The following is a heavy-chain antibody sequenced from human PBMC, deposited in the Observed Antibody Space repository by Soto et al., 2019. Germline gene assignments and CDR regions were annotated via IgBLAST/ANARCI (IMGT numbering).Heavy chain of an antibody. J-gene: IGHJ5*02. Sequence: QVQLVQSGAEVKKPGSSVKVSCKASGGTFSSYAISWVRQAPGQGLEWMGGIIPIFGTANYAQKFQGRVTITADESTSTAYMELSSLRPEDTAVYYCARGPYDFWSGYYRANNWFDPWGQGTLVTVSS. CDR2: IIPIFGTA. D-gene: IGHD3-3*01. CDR3: ARGPYDFWSGYYRANNWFDP. V-gene: IGHV1-69*12. CDR1: GGTFSSYA.